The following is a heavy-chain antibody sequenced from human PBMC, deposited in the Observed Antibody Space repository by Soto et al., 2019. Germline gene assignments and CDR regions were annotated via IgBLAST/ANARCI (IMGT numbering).Heavy chain of an antibody. CDR2: IYPGDSDT. V-gene: IGHV5-51*01. D-gene: IGHD6-13*01. J-gene: IGHJ4*02. CDR1: GCSFTPYW. Sequence: PGESLTISFKSSGCSFTPYWIGWVRQMPGKGLEWMGIIYPGDSDTRYSPSFQGQVTISADKSISTAYLQWSSLKASDSAMFYCARKDIAGNSVDFWGQGTLVTVSS. CDR3: ARKDIAGNSVDF.